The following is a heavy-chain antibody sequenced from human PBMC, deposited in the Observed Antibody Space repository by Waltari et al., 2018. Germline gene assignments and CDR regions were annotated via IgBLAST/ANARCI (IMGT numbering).Heavy chain of an antibody. CDR3: ALLLEYSSSSSWFDP. CDR2: IYWNDDK. D-gene: IGHD6-6*01. J-gene: IGHJ5*02. V-gene: IGHV2-5*01. CDR1: GFSLSTSGVG. Sequence: QITLKESGPTLVKPTQTLTLTCPFSGFSLSTSGVGVGWIRQPPGKALEWLAIIYWNDDKRYSPSLKSRLTITKDTSKNQVVLTMTNMDPVDTATYYCALLLEYSSSSSWFDPWGQGTLVTVSS.